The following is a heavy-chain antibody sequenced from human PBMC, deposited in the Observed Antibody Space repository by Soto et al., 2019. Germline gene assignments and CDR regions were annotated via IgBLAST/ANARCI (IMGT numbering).Heavy chain of an antibody. CDR3: TTLLSTYSSGYGQDY. CDR2: IKSKTDGGTT. D-gene: IGHD6-19*01. J-gene: IGHJ4*02. CDR1: GFTFSNAW. Sequence: EVQLVESGGGLVKPGGSLRLSCAASGFTFSNAWMNWVRQAPGKGLEWVGRIKSKTDGGTTDYAAPVKGRFTISRDDLKNTLYLQMNSLKTEDTAVYYCTTLLSTYSSGYGQDYWGQGTLVTVSS. V-gene: IGHV3-15*07.